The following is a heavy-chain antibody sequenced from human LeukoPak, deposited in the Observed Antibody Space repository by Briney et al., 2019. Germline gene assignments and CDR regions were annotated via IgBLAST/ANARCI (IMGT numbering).Heavy chain of an antibody. V-gene: IGHV3-30-3*01. Sequence: GGSLRLSCAASGFTFSSYAMHWVRQAPGKGLEWVAVISYDGSNKYYADSVKGRFTISRDNSQNTLSLQMNSLKAEDTAVYYCSEKGQADDDGKPDWGQGTQVTVSS. CDR1: GFTFSSYA. CDR3: SEKGQADDDGKPD. CDR2: ISYDGSNK. D-gene: IGHD1-1*01. J-gene: IGHJ4*02.